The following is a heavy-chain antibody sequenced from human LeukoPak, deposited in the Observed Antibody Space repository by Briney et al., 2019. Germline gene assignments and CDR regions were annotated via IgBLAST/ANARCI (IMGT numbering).Heavy chain of an antibody. Sequence: PGGSLRLSCAASGLTFTSTSMNWVRQAPGKGLEWISYISSSSRTVHYADSVKGRFTISRDNAKNSLYLQMNSLRDEDTAVYYCARARDGSYDYWGQGTLVTVSS. J-gene: IGHJ4*02. CDR2: ISSSSRTV. CDR1: GLTFTSTS. V-gene: IGHV3-48*02. D-gene: IGHD1-26*01. CDR3: ARARDGSYDY.